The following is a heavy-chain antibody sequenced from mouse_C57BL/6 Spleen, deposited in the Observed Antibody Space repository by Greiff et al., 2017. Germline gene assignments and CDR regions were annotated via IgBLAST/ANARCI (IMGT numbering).Heavy chain of an antibody. J-gene: IGHJ2*01. Sequence: QVQLQQSGPELVRPGASVKISCKASGYTFTSSYMHWVKQTPRQGLEWIGAIYPGNGDTSYNQKFKGKATLTVDKSSSTAYMQLSSLTSEDSAVYFCARRYYGSSYIFDYWGQGTTLTVSS. CDR3: ARRYYGSSYIFDY. CDR1: GYTFTSSY. D-gene: IGHD1-1*01. V-gene: IGHV1-12*01. CDR2: IYPGNGDT.